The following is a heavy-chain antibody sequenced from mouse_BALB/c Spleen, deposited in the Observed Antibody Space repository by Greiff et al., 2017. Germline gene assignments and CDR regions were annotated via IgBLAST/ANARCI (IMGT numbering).Heavy chain of an antibody. CDR1: GFTFNTYA. J-gene: IGHJ2*01. D-gene: IGHD1-1*01. CDR3: VRQDYGSSY. V-gene: IGHV10-1*02. Sequence: GGGLVQPKGSLKLSCAAPGFTFNTYAMKWVRQAPGKGLEWVARIRSKSNNYATYYADSVKDRFTISRDDSQSMLYLQMNNLKTEDTAMYYCVRQDYGSSYWGQGTTLTVSS. CDR2: IRSKSNNYAT.